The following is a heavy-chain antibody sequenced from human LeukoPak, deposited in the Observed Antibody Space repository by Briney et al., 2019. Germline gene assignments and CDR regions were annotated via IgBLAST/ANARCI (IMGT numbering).Heavy chain of an antibody. CDR3: ARTTEAHSWRTRYYDYYMDV. V-gene: IGHV4-59*01. CDR2: IYYSGST. CDR1: GGSISSYY. D-gene: IGHD6-13*01. Sequence: SETLSLTCTVSGGSISSYYWSWIRQPPGKGLEWIGYIYYSGSTNYNPSLKSRVTISVDTSKNQFSLKLSSVTAADTAVYYCARTTEAHSWRTRYYDYYMDVWDKGTTVTVSS. J-gene: IGHJ6*03.